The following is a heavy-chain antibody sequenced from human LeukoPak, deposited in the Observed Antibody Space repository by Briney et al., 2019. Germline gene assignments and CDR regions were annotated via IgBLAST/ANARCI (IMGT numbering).Heavy chain of an antibody. CDR1: GFTFSSYS. J-gene: IGHJ4*02. CDR3: AKYPGIAAAGTTSDFDY. D-gene: IGHD6-13*01. CDR2: ISSSSSYI. Sequence: GGSLRLSCAASGFTFSSYSMNWVRQAPEKGLEWVSSISSSSSYIYYADSVKGRFTISRDNAKNSLYLQMNSLRAEDTAVYYCAKYPGIAAAGTTSDFDYWGQGTLVTVSS. V-gene: IGHV3-21*01.